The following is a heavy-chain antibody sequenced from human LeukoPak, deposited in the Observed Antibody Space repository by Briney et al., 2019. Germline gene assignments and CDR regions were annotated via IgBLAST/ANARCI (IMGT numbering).Heavy chain of an antibody. V-gene: IGHV3-21*01. CDR2: ISSSSSYI. CDR1: GFTFSSYS. D-gene: IGHD2-15*01. CDR3: ARDYIGDIVVVIAANAFDY. Sequence: PGGSLRLSCAASGFTFSSYSMNWVRQAPGKGLEWVSSISSSSSYIYYADSVKGRFTISRDNVKNSLYLQMNSLRAEDTAVYYCARDYIGDIVVVIAANAFDYWGQGTLVTVSS. J-gene: IGHJ4*02.